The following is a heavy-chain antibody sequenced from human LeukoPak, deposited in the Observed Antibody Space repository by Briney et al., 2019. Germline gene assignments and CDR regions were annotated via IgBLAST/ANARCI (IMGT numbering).Heavy chain of an antibody. V-gene: IGHV3-30*04. CDR1: GFTFSSYA. Sequence: PGGSLRLSCAASGFTFSSYAMHWVRQAPGKGLEWVAVISYDGSNKYYADSVKGRFTISRDNSKNTLYLQMNSLRAEDTAVYYCAKDRAYGGYLIDYWGQGTLVTVSS. J-gene: IGHJ4*02. CDR3: AKDRAYGGYLIDY. CDR2: ISYDGSNK. D-gene: IGHD5-12*01.